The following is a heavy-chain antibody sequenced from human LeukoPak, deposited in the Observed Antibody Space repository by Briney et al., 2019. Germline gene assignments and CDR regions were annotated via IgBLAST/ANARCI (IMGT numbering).Heavy chain of an antibody. J-gene: IGHJ4*02. CDR2: ISGSGGST. V-gene: IGHV3-23*01. D-gene: IGHD2-21*02. CDR1: RFTVRSYA. Sequence: PGGSLRLACAASRFTVRSYAMSWVRQAPGKGLEWVSAISGSGGSTYYADSVKGRFTISRDNSKNTLYLQMNSLRAEDTAVYYCAKPSLIVVVTAPDYWGQGTLVTVSS. CDR3: AKPSLIVVVTAPDY.